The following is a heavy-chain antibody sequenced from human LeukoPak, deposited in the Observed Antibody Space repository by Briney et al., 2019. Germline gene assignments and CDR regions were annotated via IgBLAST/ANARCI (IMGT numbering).Heavy chain of an antibody. V-gene: IGHV1-2*02. Sequence: ASVKVSCKASGYTFTGYYMHWVRQAPGQGLEWMGGIIPIFGTANYAQKFQGRVTMTTDTSTSTAYMELRSLRSDDTAVYYCARDDVSVGGVDYWGQGTLVTVSS. CDR2: IIPIFGTA. CDR1: GYTFTGYY. D-gene: IGHD3-10*01. CDR3: ARDDVSVGGVDY. J-gene: IGHJ4*02.